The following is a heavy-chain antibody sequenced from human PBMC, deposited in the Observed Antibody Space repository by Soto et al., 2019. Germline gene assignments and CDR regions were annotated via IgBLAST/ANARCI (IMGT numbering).Heavy chain of an antibody. V-gene: IGHV4-59*01. J-gene: IGHJ4*02. CDR2: IYYSGST. Sequence: SETLSLTCTVSGGSISSYYWSWIRQPPGKGLEWIGYIYYSGSTNYNPSLKSRVTISVDTSKNQFSLKLSSVTAADTAVYYCARDSGYYDSSGGETFFAYWGQGTLVTVSS. CDR3: ARDSGYYDSSGGETFFAY. D-gene: IGHD3-22*01. CDR1: GGSISSYY.